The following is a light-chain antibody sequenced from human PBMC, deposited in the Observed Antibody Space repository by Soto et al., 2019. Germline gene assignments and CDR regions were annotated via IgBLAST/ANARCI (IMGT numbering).Light chain of an antibody. J-gene: IGKJ1*01. Sequence: DIVMTQSPLSLPVTPGEPASISCRSSESLLHRNGKNYLDWYLQKPGQSPQVLIYLGSNRASGVPDRFSGSGSGTDFTLKISRVEAEDAGVYYCMQALQIPSTFGQGTKVELK. V-gene: IGKV2-28*01. CDR1: ESLLHRNGKNY. CDR2: LGS. CDR3: MQALQIPST.